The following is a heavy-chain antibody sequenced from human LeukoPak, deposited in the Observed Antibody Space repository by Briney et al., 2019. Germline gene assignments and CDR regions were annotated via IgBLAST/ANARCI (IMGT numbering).Heavy chain of an antibody. CDR3: ARAVAGTVRLGKNWFDP. Sequence: GASVKVSCKASGYTFTGYYMHWVRQARGQGPEWMGWINPNSGGTNYAQKFQGRVTMTRDTSISTAHMDLTRLRSDDTAVYYCARAVAGTVRLGKNWFDPWGQGTLVTVSS. V-gene: IGHV1-2*02. CDR1: GYTFTGYY. D-gene: IGHD6-19*01. CDR2: INPNSGGT. J-gene: IGHJ5*02.